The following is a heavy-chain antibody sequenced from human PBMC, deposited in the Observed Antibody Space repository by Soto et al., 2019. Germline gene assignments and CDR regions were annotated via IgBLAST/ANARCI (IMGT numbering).Heavy chain of an antibody. CDR3: ARDAIDDYGDYSSDY. J-gene: IGHJ4*02. Sequence: EVQLVESGGGLVKPGGSLRLSCAASGFTFSGYSMNWVRQAPGKGLEWVSSISSSSSYIYYADSVKGRFTISRDNAKNSLYLQMNSLRAEDTAVYYCARDAIDDYGDYSSDYWGQGTLVTVSS. CDR1: GFTFSGYS. D-gene: IGHD4-17*01. CDR2: ISSSSSYI. V-gene: IGHV3-21*01.